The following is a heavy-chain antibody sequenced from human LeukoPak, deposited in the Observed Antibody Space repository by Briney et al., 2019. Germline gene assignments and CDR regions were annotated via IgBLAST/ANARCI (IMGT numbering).Heavy chain of an antibody. CDR3: ARDRAVTSDAFDI. J-gene: IGHJ3*02. V-gene: IGHV4-61*01. D-gene: IGHD4-17*01. Sequence: TSETLSLTCTVSGVSVSSGSYYWRWLRQPPGKGLEWIGYIYYSGSTNYNPSLKSRVTISVDTSKNQFSLKLSSVTAADTAVYYCARDRAVTSDAFDIWGQGTMVTVSS. CDR2: IYYSGST. CDR1: GVSVSSGSYY.